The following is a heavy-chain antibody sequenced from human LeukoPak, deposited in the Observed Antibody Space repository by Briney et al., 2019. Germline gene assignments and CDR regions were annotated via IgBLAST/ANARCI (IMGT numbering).Heavy chain of an antibody. D-gene: IGHD2-21*02. CDR1: GYTFTSYG. V-gene: IGHV1-18*01. CDR3: ARDPPANHCGGDCSTPVDAFDI. Sequence: GASVKVSCKASGYTFTSYGISWVRQAPGQGLEWMGWISAYNGNTNYAQKLQGRVTMTTDTSTSTAYMELRSLRSDDTAVYYCARDPPANHCGGDCSTPVDAFDIWGQGTMVTVSS. J-gene: IGHJ3*02. CDR2: ISAYNGNT.